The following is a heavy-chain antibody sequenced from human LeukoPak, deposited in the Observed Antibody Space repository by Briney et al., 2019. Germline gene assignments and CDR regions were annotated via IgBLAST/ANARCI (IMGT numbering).Heavy chain of an antibody. J-gene: IGHJ4*02. Sequence: GASVTVSCTASGYTFISYGISWVRQAPGQGLEWMGWISAYNGNTNYVQKLQGRVTMTTDRSTSTAYMELRSLRSDDTAVYYCARESSGWYLDYWGQGTLVTVSS. CDR1: GYTFISYG. CDR3: ARESSGWYLDY. V-gene: IGHV1-18*01. D-gene: IGHD6-19*01. CDR2: ISAYNGNT.